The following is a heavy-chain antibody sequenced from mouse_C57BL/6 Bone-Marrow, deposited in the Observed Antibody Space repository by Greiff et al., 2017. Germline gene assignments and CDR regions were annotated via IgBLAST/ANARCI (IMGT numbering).Heavy chain of an antibody. CDR1: GYTFTSYW. V-gene: IGHV1-55*01. Sequence: QVQLQQPGAELVKPGASVKMSCKASGYTFTSYWITWVKQRPGQGLEWIGDIYPGSGSTNYNEKFKSKATLTVDTSSSTAYMQLSSLTSEDSAVYYCARRKLGRDAMDYWGQGTAVTVSS. J-gene: IGHJ4*01. CDR2: IYPGSGST. CDR3: ARRKLGRDAMDY. D-gene: IGHD4-1*01.